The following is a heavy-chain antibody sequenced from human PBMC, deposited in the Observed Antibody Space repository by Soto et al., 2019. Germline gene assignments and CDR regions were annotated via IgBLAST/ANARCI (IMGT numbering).Heavy chain of an antibody. CDR3: AKDRFFILLVPAASFAY. CDR2: ISGSGGST. CDR1: GFTFSSYA. V-gene: IGHV3-23*01. J-gene: IGHJ4*02. Sequence: PGGSLRLSCAASGFTFSSYAMSWVRQAPGKGLEWVSAISGSGGSTYYADSVKGRFTISRDNSKNTLYLQMNSLRAEDTAVYYCAKDRFFILLVPAASFAYWGQGTLVTVSS. D-gene: IGHD2-2*01.